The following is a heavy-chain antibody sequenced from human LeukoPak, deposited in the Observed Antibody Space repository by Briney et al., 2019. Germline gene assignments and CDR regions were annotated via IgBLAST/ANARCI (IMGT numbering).Heavy chain of an antibody. CDR3: AKESSSGWFVDY. Sequence: GGSLRLSCAASGFTFSSYAMSWVRHAPGKGLEWVSAISGSGGNTYYADSVKGRFTISRDNSKNTLYLQMNSLRAEDTTVYYCAKESSSGWFVDYWGQGTLVTVSS. V-gene: IGHV3-23*01. CDR1: GFTFSSYA. CDR2: ISGSGGNT. D-gene: IGHD6-19*01. J-gene: IGHJ4*02.